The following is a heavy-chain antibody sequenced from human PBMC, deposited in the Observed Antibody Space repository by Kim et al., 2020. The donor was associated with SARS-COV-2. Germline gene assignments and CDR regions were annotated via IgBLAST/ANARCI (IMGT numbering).Heavy chain of an antibody. CDR1: GGTFSSYA. CDR2: IIPIFGTA. CDR3: ARLVDYGGNAYYFDY. V-gene: IGHV1-69*13. Sequence: SVKVSCKASGGTFSSYAISWVRQAPGQGLEWMGGIIPIFGTANYAQKFQGRVTITADESTSTAYMELSSLRSEDTAVYYCARLVDYGGNAYYFDYWGQGTLVTVSS. D-gene: IGHD4-17*01. J-gene: IGHJ4*02.